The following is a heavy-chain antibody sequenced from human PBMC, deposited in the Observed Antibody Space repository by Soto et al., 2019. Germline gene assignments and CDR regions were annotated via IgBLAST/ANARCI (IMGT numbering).Heavy chain of an antibody. Sequence: QVQLVQSGAEVKKPGSSVKVSCKAYGGTFSSYAISWVRQAPGHGLEWMGGIIPIFGTANYAQKFQCRVTITADESTSTACMELSSLRSEDTAVYYCAKSYGAWSYRACDIWGQGTMVTVSS. V-gene: IGHV1-69*01. CDR3: AKSYGAWSYRACDI. CDR2: IIPIFGTA. CDR1: GGTFSSYA. J-gene: IGHJ3*02. D-gene: IGHD3-10*01.